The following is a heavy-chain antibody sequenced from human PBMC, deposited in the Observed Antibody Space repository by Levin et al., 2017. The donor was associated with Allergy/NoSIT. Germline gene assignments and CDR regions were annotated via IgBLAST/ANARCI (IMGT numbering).Heavy chain of an antibody. CDR1: GGSISSYY. CDR2: IYYSGST. J-gene: IGHJ6*03. D-gene: IGHD3-10*01. Sequence: SETLSLTCTVSGGSISSYYWSWIRQPPGKGLEWIGYIYYSGSTNYNPSLKSRVTISVDTSKNQFSLKLSSVTAADTAVYYCARRVRGGGYGSGSYAGYYYYMDVWGKGTTVTVSS. CDR3: ARRVRGGGYGSGSYAGYYYYMDV. V-gene: IGHV4-59*08.